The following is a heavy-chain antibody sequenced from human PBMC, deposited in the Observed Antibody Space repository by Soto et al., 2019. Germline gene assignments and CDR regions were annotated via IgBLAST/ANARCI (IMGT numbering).Heavy chain of an antibody. CDR2: IYPGDSET. V-gene: IGHV5-51*01. CDR1: GYNFTTFW. J-gene: IGHJ4*02. Sequence: LKISCKGSGYNFTTFWIGWVRQMPGKGLEWMGIIYPGDSETKYSPDFEGQVTISADRSTNTAYLQWRSLRASDTAMYYCARLGFPGAIYFDSWGLGTLVTVSS. CDR3: ARLGFPGAIYFDS.